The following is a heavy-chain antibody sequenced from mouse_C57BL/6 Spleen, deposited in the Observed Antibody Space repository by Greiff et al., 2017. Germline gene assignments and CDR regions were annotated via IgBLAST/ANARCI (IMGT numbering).Heavy chain of an antibody. V-gene: IGHV1-82*01. CDR3: ARSTYYDYGGDDWYFDV. D-gene: IGHD2-4*01. CDR1: GYAFSSSW. Sequence: QVQLQQSGPELVKPGASVKISCKASGYAFSSSWMNWVKQRPGKGLEWIGRIYPGDGDTNYNGKFKGKATLTADKSSSTAYMQLSSLTSENAAVYFCARSTYYDYGGDDWYFDVWGTGTAVTVSS. CDR2: IYPGDGDT. J-gene: IGHJ1*03.